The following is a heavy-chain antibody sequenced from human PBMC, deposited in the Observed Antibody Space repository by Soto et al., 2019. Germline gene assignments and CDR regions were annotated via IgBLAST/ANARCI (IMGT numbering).Heavy chain of an antibody. CDR1: GFTFSDYY. J-gene: IGHJ6*03. V-gene: IGHV3-11*01. CDR2: ISSSGSTI. Sequence: GGSLRLSCAASGFTFSDYYMSWIRQAPGKGLEWVSYISSSGSTIYYADSVKGRFTISRDNAKNSLYLQMNSLRAEDTAVYYCARLSSIAARPAGGLNYYYYYYMDVWGKGTTVTVSS. CDR3: ARLSSIAARPAGGLNYYYYYYMDV. D-gene: IGHD6-6*01.